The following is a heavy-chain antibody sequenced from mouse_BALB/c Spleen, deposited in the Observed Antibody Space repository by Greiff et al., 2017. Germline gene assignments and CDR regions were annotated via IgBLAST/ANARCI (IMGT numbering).Heavy chain of an antibody. CDR2: ISSGGST. CDR1: GFTFSSYA. J-gene: IGHJ4*01. D-gene: IGHD1-1*01. V-gene: IGHV5-6-5*01. CDR3: ARVGYGSSYNYAMDY. Sequence: VQLKESGGGLVKPGGSLKLSCAASGFTFSSYAMSWVRQTPEKRLEWVASISSGGSTYYPDSVKGRFTISRDNARNILYLQMSSLRSEDTAMYYCARVGYGSSYNYAMDYWGQGTSVTVSS.